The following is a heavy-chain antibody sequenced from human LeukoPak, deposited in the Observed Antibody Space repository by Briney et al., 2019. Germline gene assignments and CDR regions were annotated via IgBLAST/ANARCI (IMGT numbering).Heavy chain of an antibody. CDR1: GYTFTGYY. J-gene: IGHJ4*02. Sequence: ASVKVSCKASGYTFTGYYMHWVRQAPGRGLEWMGWINPNSGGTNYAQKFQGRVTMTRDTSISTAYMELSRLRSDDTAVYYCATSSGWSQYYFDYWGQGTLVTVSS. V-gene: IGHV1-2*02. CDR3: ATSSGWSQYYFDY. D-gene: IGHD6-19*01. CDR2: INPNSGGT.